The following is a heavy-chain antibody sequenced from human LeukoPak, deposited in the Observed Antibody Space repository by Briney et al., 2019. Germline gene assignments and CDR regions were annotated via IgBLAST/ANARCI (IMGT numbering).Heavy chain of an antibody. Sequence: GRSLRLSCAASGFTFSSYGMHWVRQAPGKGLEWVAVISYDGSNKYYADSVKGRFTISRDNSKNTLYLQMNSLRAEDTAVYYCAKGEAYSSPRRFDPWGQGTLVTVSS. D-gene: IGHD6-13*01. V-gene: IGHV3-30*18. CDR1: GFTFSSYG. CDR3: AKGEAYSSPRRFDP. CDR2: ISYDGSNK. J-gene: IGHJ5*02.